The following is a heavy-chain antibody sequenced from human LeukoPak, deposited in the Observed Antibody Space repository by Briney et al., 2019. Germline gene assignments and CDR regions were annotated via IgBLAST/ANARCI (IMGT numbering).Heavy chain of an antibody. J-gene: IGHJ1*01. CDR1: GFTFSSYA. CDR2: ISGSGGST. V-gene: IGHV3-23*01. Sequence: GGSLRLSCAASGFTFSSYAMSWVRQAPGKGLEWVSAISGSGGSTYYADSVKGRFTISRDNSKNTLYLQINSLRAEDTAVYYCAKVDGDYVSKYFQHWGQGTLVTVSS. D-gene: IGHD4-17*01. CDR3: AKVDGDYVSKYFQH.